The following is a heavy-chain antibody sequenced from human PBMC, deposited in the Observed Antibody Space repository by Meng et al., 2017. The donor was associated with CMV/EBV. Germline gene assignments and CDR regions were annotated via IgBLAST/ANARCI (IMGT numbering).Heavy chain of an antibody. D-gene: IGHD3-22*01. CDR2: IIPIFGTA. V-gene: IGHV1-69*01. J-gene: IGHJ4*02. Sequence: VPIVHAGVEVKKPGSSLRVSGKASGVTFIRDAISWVRQAPGQGLEWMGGIIPIFGTANYAQKFQGRVTITADESTSTAYMELSSLRSEDTAVYYCARGERGYYYDSSGYSVSFDYWGQGTLVTVFS. CDR1: GVTFIRDA. CDR3: ARGERGYYYDSSGYSVSFDY.